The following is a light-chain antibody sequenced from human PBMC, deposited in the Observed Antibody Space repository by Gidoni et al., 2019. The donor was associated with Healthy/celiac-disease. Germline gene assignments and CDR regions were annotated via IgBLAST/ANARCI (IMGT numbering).Light chain of an antibody. V-gene: IGKV1-39*01. CDR3: QQSYSTPPT. CDR1: QSISSY. Sequence: DIQMPQSPSSLSASVGGSVTITGWESQSISSYLNWYQQKPGNAPKLLIYAASSLQSGVPSRFSGSGSGTDFTLTISSLQPEDFATYYCQQSYSTPPTFGQGTRLEIK. CDR2: AAS. J-gene: IGKJ5*01.